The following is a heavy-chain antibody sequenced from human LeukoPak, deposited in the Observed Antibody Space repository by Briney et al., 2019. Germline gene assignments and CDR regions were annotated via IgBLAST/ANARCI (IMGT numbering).Heavy chain of an antibody. CDR3: AKGGGYYYDSSGWDYFDY. D-gene: IGHD3-22*01. V-gene: IGHV3-23*01. J-gene: IGHJ4*02. CDR2: ISGSGGST. Sequence: PGGSLRLSCAASGFTFSSYAMSWVRQAPGKGLEWVSVISGSGGSTYYADSVKGRFTISRDNSRNTLYLQMHSLRAEDTAVYYCAKGGGYYYDSSGWDYFDYWGQGTLVIVSS. CDR1: GFTFSSYA.